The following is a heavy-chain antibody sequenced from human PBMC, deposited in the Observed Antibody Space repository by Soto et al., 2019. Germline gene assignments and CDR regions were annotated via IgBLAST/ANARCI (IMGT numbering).Heavy chain of an antibody. CDR1: GGSFSGYY. CDR3: ARGLLVLSSGSLNY. CDR2: INHSGST. D-gene: IGHD6-19*01. Sequence: QVQLQQWGAGLLKPSETLSLTCAVYGGSFSGYYWSWIRQPPGKGLEWIGEINHSGSTNYNPSLKSRVTISVDTSKNQFSLKLSSVTAADTAVYYCARGLLVLSSGSLNYWGQGTLVTVSS. V-gene: IGHV4-34*01. J-gene: IGHJ4*02.